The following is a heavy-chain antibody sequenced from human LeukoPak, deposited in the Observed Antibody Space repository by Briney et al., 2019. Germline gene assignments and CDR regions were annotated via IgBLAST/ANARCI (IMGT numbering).Heavy chain of an antibody. J-gene: IGHJ4*02. Sequence: ASVKVSCKASGYTFTGYYMRWVRQAPGQGLEWMGWINPNSGDTNYAQKFQGRVTMTRDTSINTAYMELSRLRSDDTAVYYCARDRSPAPGRSYGRGHFDYWGQGTLVTVSS. CDR1: GYTFTGYY. CDR3: ARDRSPAPGRSYGRGHFDY. CDR2: INPNSGDT. D-gene: IGHD5-18*01. V-gene: IGHV1-2*02.